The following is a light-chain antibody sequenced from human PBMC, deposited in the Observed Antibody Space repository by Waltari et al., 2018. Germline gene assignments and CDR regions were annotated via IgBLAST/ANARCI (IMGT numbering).Light chain of an antibody. Sequence: QTVVTQEPSFSVSPGGTVTLTCGLSSGSVSTTYYPSWYQQTPGQAPRTLIYSTNTRSSGVPERFSGSILGNKAALTITGAQADDESDYYCVLYMGSGIWVFGGGTK. V-gene: IGLV8-61*01. CDR2: STN. J-gene: IGLJ3*02. CDR3: VLYMGSGIWV. CDR1: SGSVSTTYY.